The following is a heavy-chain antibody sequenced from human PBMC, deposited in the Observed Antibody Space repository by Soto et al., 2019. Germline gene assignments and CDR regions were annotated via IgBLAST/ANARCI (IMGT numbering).Heavy chain of an antibody. J-gene: IGHJ4*02. Sequence: SETLSLTCTVSGGSIRSYYWTWIRQPPGKGLEWLGYSFYSGSTFYNPSLKSRVTISIHTSKSQFSLQLTSVTAADTAVYYCARGAADTAMVDSWGQGTLVTVSS. D-gene: IGHD5-18*01. V-gene: IGHV4-59*01. CDR2: SFYSGST. CDR1: GGSIRSYY. CDR3: ARGAADTAMVDS.